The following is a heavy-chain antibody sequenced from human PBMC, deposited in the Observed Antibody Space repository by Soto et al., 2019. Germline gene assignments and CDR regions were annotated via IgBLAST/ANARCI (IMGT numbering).Heavy chain of an antibody. CDR3: AKDSYSSSFYGMDV. V-gene: IGHV3-30*18. D-gene: IGHD6-13*01. CDR2: ISYDGSNK. Sequence: GGSLRLSCAASGFTFSSCGMHWVRQVPGKGLEWVAVISYDGSNKYYADSVKGRFTISRDNSKNTLYLQMNSLRAEDTAVYYCAKDSYSSSFYGMDVWGQGTTVTVSS. J-gene: IGHJ6*02. CDR1: GFTFSSCG.